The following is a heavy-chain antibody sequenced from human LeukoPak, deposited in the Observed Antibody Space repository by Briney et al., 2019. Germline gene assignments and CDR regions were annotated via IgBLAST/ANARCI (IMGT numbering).Heavy chain of an antibody. CDR2: IYSGGST. CDR3: ARKSRYNWNN. J-gene: IGHJ4*02. CDR1: GFTVSSNY. Sequence: GGSLRLSCAASGFTVSSNYMSWVRQAPGKGLEWVSVIYSGGSTYYADSAKGRFTISRDNSKNTLYLQMNSLRAEDTAVYYCARKSRYNWNNWGQGTLVTVSS. V-gene: IGHV3-53*01. D-gene: IGHD1/OR15-1a*01.